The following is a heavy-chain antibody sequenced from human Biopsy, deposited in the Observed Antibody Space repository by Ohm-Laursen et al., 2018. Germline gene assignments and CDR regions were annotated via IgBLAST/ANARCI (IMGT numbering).Heavy chain of an antibody. CDR3: ARLYRLDDYWNDDPPDAFDV. CDR1: GGSMSGDY. CDR2: ISDRGTT. Sequence: TLSLTCTVSGGSMSGDYWSWIRQSPRKGLEWIGHISDRGTTNSNPSLRGRITISVDTSKNQFSLKLNSVSAADTALFFCARLYRLDDYWNDDPPDAFDVWGPGTMVTASS. J-gene: IGHJ3*01. D-gene: IGHD3-3*01. V-gene: IGHV4-59*01.